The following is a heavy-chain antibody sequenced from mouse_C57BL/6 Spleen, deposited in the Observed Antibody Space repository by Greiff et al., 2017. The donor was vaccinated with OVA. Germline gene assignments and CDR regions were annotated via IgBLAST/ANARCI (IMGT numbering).Heavy chain of an antibody. D-gene: IGHD1-1*01. V-gene: IGHV14-3*01. CDR3: APYYGSSYEYFDV. CDR2: IDPANGNT. CDR1: GFNINNTY. Sequence: EVQLQQSVAELVRPGASVKLSCTASGFNINNTYMHWVKQRPEQGLEWIGRIDPANGNTKYAPKFQGKATITADTSSNTAYLQLSSLTSEDTAIYYCAPYYGSSYEYFDVWGTGTTVTVSS. J-gene: IGHJ1*03.